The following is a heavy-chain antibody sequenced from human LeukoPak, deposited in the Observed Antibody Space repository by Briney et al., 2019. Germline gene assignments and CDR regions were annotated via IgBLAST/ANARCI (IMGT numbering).Heavy chain of an antibody. J-gene: IGHJ5*02. D-gene: IGHD2-15*01. CDR2: INPNSGVT. CDR3: ARGTDCSGGRCYTSWFDP. V-gene: IGHV1-2*02. Sequence: ASVKVSCKASGYTFTGHYIYWVRQAPGQGLEWMGWINPNSGVTNYAQNFQGRVTMTRDTSISTAYMELNGLISDGTAVYYCARGTDCSGGRCYTSWFDPWGQGTLVTVSS. CDR1: GYTFTGHY.